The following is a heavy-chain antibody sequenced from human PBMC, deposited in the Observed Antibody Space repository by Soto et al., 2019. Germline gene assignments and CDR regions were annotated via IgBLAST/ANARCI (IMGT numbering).Heavy chain of an antibody. CDR1: GGSFSGYY. Sequence: PSETLSLTCAVYGGSFSGYYWSWIRQPPGKGLEWIGEINHSGSTNYNPSLKSRVTISVDTSKNQFSLKLSSVTAADTAVYYCARILQAVVDGFPVDVWGQGTTVTVSS. CDR3: ARILQAVVDGFPVDV. CDR2: INHSGST. J-gene: IGHJ6*02. D-gene: IGHD1-1*01. V-gene: IGHV4-34*01.